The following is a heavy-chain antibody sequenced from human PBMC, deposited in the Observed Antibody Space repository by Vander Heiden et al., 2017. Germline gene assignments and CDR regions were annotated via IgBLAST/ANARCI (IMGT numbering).Heavy chain of an antibody. J-gene: IGHJ4*02. CDR2: FDPDDGET. Sequence: QVQLVQSGAEVRKPGASVKVSCKVSGSILTELSMHWVRQAPGKGLEWMGGFDPDDGETIYAQNLQGRVTTTEDTSTNTAYMELSSLRSEDTAVYYCATLPYFYDSSTYGSFDFWGQGTLGTVSS. D-gene: IGHD3-22*01. V-gene: IGHV1-24*01. CDR1: GSILTELS. CDR3: ATLPYFYDSSTYGSFDF.